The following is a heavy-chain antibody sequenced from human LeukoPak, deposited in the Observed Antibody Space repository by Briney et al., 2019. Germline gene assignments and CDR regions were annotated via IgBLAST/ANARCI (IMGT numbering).Heavy chain of an antibody. CDR1: VYTFTIYD. CDR2: MNPTSGNT. Sequence: ASVKVSSKASVYTFTIYDISWGRQATGQGLEWMAWMNPTSGNTGYAQKLQGRVTMTRNTSISTAYMELSSLRSEDTAVYYCARVGRLYGSGSYYTYWGQGTLVTVSS. CDR3: ARVGRLYGSGSYYTY. V-gene: IGHV1-8*01. D-gene: IGHD3-10*01. J-gene: IGHJ4*02.